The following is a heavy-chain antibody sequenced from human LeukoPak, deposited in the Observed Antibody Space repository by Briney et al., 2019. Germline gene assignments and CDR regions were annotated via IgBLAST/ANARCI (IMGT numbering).Heavy chain of an antibody. J-gene: IGHJ4*02. D-gene: IGHD6-13*01. CDR3: ARGGSRSWYKWHY. CDR2: ISSSSNTI. CDR1: AFTLRSYS. V-gene: IGHV3-48*01. Sequence: GGSLRLSCAACAFTLRSYSMNWVRQAPGKGLEWVSYISSSSNTIYYADFVKGRFTISRDNAENSLYLQMNSLRAEDTAVYYCARGGSRSWYKWHYWGQGTLVTVSS.